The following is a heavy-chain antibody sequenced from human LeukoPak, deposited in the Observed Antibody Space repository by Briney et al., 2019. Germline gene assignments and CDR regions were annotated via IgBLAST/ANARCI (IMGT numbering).Heavy chain of an antibody. CDR1: GYTFTGYY. J-gene: IGHJ4*02. V-gene: IGHV1-2*02. CDR3: ARVAQTPSCYDY. CDR2: INPNSGGT. D-gene: IGHD2-15*01. Sequence: ASVKVSCKASGYTFTGYYMHWVRQAPGQGLEWMGWINPNSGGTNYAQKFQGRVTMTRDTSFSTAYMELSRLRSDDTAVYYCARVAQTPSCYDYWGQGTLVTVSS.